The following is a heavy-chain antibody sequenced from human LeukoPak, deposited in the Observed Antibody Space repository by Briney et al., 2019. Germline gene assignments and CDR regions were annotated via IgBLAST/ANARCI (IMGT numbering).Heavy chain of an antibody. V-gene: IGHV4-39*01. J-gene: IGHJ4*02. CDR3: ARRPPAYWSDPYYFDY. D-gene: IGHD3-3*01. CDR2: IYYSGST. CDR1: GGSISSSSYY. Sequence: SETLSVTCTVSGGSISSSSYYWGWIRQPPGKGLEWIGSIYYSGSTYYNPSLKSRVTISVDTSKNQFSLKLSSVTAADTAVYYCARRPPAYWSDPYYFDYWGQGTLVTVSS.